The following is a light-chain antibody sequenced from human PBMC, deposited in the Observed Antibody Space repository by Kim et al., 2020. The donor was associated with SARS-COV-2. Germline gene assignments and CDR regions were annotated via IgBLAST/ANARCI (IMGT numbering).Light chain of an antibody. CDR3: QQYYSNSPVT. Sequence: TINGTSSRSILYSSDNKNYLAWYQQKPGQPPKLLISWASTRESGVPDRFSGSGSGTDFTLTISSLQAEDVARYYCQQYYSNSPVTFGQGTRLEIK. V-gene: IGKV4-1*01. CDR2: WAS. CDR1: RSILYSSDNKNY. J-gene: IGKJ5*01.